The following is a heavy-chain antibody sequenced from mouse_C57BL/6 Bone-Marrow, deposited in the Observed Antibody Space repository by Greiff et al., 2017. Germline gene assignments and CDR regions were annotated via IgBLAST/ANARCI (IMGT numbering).Heavy chain of an antibody. CDR2: IYPRDGST. Sequence: VKVVESGPELVKPGASVKLSCKASGYTFTSYDINWVKQRPGQGLEWIGWIYPRDGSTTYNEKFTGKATLTVDTSSSTAYVELHSLTSEDSAVYFCARLEFDGSSGDWYFDVWGTGTTVTVSS. CDR3: ARLEFDGSSGDWYFDV. J-gene: IGHJ1*03. V-gene: IGHV1-85*01. CDR1: GYTFTSYD. D-gene: IGHD1-1*01.